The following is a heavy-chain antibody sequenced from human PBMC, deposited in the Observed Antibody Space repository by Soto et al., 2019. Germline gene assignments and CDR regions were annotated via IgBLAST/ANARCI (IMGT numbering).Heavy chain of an antibody. V-gene: IGHV4-59*01. D-gene: IGHD2-21*02. CDR2: LYNTGST. J-gene: IGHJ6*01. CDR1: GSSMTTYY. CDR3: SIDLCGYCGVDCYPLAV. Sequence: SETLSLTCSVSGSSMTTYYWHWIRQSPGKGLEWIGYLYNTGSTIYNPSLKSRVTISVDTSKNQFSLKMNSVTAADTAVYYCSIDLCGYCGVDCYPLAVWGQGTSVTGSS.